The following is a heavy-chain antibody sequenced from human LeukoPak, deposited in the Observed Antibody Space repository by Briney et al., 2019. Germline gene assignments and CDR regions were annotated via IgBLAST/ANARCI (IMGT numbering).Heavy chain of an antibody. D-gene: IGHD2-15*01. CDR3: ARDLHCSGGSCFDAFDI. Sequence: GGSLRLSCAASGFTFSSHGMSWVRQAPGKGLEWVSTISGSGDYTYYADSVKGRFTISRDNAKNSLYLQMNSLRAEDTAVYYCARDLHCSGGSCFDAFDIWGQGTMVTVSS. CDR1: GFTFSSHG. V-gene: IGHV3-21*01. J-gene: IGHJ3*02. CDR2: ISGSGDYT.